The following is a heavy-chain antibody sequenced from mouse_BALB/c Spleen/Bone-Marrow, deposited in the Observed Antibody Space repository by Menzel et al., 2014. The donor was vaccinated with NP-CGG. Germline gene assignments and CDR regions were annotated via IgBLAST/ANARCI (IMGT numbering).Heavy chain of an antibody. V-gene: IGHV14-3*02. CDR1: GFNIRDTY. CDR2: IDPANGNT. J-gene: IGHJ4*01. Sequence: EVQLVESGAELVKPGASVKLSCTASGFNIRDTYMHWVKQRPEQGLEWIGRIDPANGNTKYDPKFQGKATITADTSSSTAYLQLSSLTSEDTAVYYCARWGYYAMDYWGQGTSVTVSS. CDR3: ARWGYYAMDY.